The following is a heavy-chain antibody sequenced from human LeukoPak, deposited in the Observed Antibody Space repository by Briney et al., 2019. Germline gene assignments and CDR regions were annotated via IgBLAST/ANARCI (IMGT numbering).Heavy chain of an antibody. CDR2: IYISGST. CDR1: GGSISSYY. J-gene: IGHJ5*02. Sequence: PSETLSLTCTVPGGSISSYYWSWIRQPAGKGLEWIGRIYISGSTNYNPSLKSRVTMSVDTSKNQFSLKLSSVTAADTAVYYCARDYSSGYYPNWFDPWGQGTLVTVSS. V-gene: IGHV4-4*07. D-gene: IGHD3-22*01. CDR3: ARDYSSGYYPNWFDP.